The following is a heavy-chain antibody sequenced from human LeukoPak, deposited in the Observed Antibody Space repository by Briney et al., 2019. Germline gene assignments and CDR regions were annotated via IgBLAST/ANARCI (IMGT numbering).Heavy chain of an antibody. CDR2: NRGST. CDR3: ARSQMGATVTTIGQYWYFDL. V-gene: IGHV4-39*07. Sequence: SETLSLTCTVSGASIPSTSYHWGCIRQPPGKGLECIGINRGSTYYNPSLRSRVTISVDTSKNQLSLKLSSVTAADTAVYYCARSQMGATVTTIGQYWYFDLWGRGTLVTVSS. D-gene: IGHD4-11*01. CDR1: GASIPSTSYH. J-gene: IGHJ2*01.